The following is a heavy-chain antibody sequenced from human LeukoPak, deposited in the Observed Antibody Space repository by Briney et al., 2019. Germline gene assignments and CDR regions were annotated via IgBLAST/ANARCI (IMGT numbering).Heavy chain of an antibody. Sequence: SVPALVKPTQTLTLTSTFSGFSLSTRGICWSWILHPPGKALECLARIDWDDDKYYSTSLKTRLTISKDTSQNQVVLTMTNMDPVDTATYYCARTYDSSGPPFDYWGQGTLVTVSS. CDR2: IDWDDDK. CDR1: GFSLSTRGIC. D-gene: IGHD3-22*01. CDR3: ARTYDSSGPPFDY. V-gene: IGHV2-70*11. J-gene: IGHJ4*02.